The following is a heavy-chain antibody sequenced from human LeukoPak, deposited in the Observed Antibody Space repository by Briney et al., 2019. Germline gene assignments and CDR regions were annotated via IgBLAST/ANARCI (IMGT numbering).Heavy chain of an antibody. CDR1: GFTFSSYS. D-gene: IGHD5-18*01. CDR2: ISGSGGST. V-gene: IGHV3-23*01. J-gene: IGHJ4*02. Sequence: GGSLRLSCAASGFTFSSYSMNWVRQAPGKGLEWVSAISGSGGSTHYADSVKGRFTISRDNSKNTLYLQMNSLRAEDTAVYYCASAYVDTAMVKDYWGQGTLVTVSS. CDR3: ASAYVDTAMVKDY.